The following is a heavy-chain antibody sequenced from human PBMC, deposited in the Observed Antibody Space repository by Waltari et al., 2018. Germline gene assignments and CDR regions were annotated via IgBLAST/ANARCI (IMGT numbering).Heavy chain of an antibody. CDR1: GFTFDDYA. CDR2: ISWNSGSI. CDR3: AKDRKVGATQNYYFDY. Sequence: EVQLVESGGGLVQPGRSLRLSCAASGFTFDDYAMHWVRQAPGKGLEWVSGISWNSGSIGYADSVKGRFTISRDNAKNSLYLQMNSLRAEDTALYYCAKDRKVGATQNYYFDYWGQGTLVTVSS. D-gene: IGHD1-26*01. V-gene: IGHV3-9*01. J-gene: IGHJ4*02.